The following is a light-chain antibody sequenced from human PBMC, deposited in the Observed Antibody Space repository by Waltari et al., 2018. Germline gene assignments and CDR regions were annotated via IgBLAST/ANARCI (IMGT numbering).Light chain of an antibody. CDR2: GTS. Sequence: EIVLTPSPGTLSLSPGESATLSCRASDIVSSSSLAWYQQKPGQAPRLLISGTSNRATGIPDRFSGSGSGTDFTLTISRLEPDDFAVYYCQQYGSSLYSFGQGTKV. CDR1: DIVSSSS. CDR3: QQYGSSLYS. V-gene: IGKV3-20*01. J-gene: IGKJ2*03.